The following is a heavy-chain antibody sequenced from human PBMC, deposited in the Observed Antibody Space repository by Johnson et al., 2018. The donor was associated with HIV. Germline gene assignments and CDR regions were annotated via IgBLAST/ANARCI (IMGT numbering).Heavy chain of an antibody. CDR3: ARVWVVEGARGAFDI. V-gene: IGHV3-53*01. J-gene: IGHJ3*02. CDR1: GFTVSSNY. CDR2: IYGGGSGGST. Sequence: VQLVESGGGLIQPGGSLRLSCAASGFTVSSNYMSWVRQAPGKGLEWVSVIYGGGSGGSTYYVDSVKGRFTISRDNSKNSMYLQMNSLRGEDTAVYYCARVWVVEGARGAFDIWGQGTMVTVSS. D-gene: IGHD2-15*01.